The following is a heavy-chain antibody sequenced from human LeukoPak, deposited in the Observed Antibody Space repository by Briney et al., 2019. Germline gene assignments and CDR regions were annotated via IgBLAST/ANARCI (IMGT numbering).Heavy chain of an antibody. V-gene: IGHV3-49*04. J-gene: IGHJ4*02. CDR2: IRSKAYGGTT. D-gene: IGHD3-3*01. CDR3: TRDSLDF. CDR1: GFTFGDYA. Sequence: GGSLRLSCTASGFTFGDYAMSWVRQAPGKGLEWVGFIRSKAYGGTTEYAASVKGRFTISRDDSKSLAYLQMNSLKTEDTAVYYCTRDSLDFRGQGTLVTVSS.